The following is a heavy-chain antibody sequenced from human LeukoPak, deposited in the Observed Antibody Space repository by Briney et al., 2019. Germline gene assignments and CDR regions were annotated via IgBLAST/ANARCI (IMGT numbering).Heavy chain of an antibody. CDR1: GFTFNDYG. Sequence: GGSLRLSCVASGFTFNDYGMIWVRQAPGKGLEWVSGINWNGGSTGYADSVKGRFTISRDNAKNSLYLQMNNLRAEDTALYHCARTDSNGWIADYWGRGTQVTVSS. CDR3: ARTDSNGWIADY. D-gene: IGHD6-19*01. V-gene: IGHV3-20*01. J-gene: IGHJ4*02. CDR2: INWNGGST.